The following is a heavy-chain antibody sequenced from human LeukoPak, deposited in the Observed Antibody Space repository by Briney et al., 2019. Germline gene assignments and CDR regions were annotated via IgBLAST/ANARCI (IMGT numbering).Heavy chain of an antibody. J-gene: IGHJ4*02. V-gene: IGHV1-2*02. CDR1: GYTFTGYY. CDR2: INPNSGGT. Sequence: ASVKVSCKASGYTFTGYYMHWVRQAPGQGLEWMGWINPNSGGTNYAQKFQGRVTMTRDTSISTAYMELSRLRSDDTAVYYCAREGRMVVGATFGFNDYWGQGTLVTVSS. CDR3: AREGRMVVGATFGFNDY. D-gene: IGHD1-26*01.